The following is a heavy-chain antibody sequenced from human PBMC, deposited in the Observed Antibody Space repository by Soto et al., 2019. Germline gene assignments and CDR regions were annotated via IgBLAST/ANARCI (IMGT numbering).Heavy chain of an antibody. CDR3: ASVPDY. CDR1: RGSTRDGSNS. V-gene: IGHV4-30-2*01. CDR2: IYHSGST. Sequence: SRGSTRDGSNSWSWIRQPPGKGLEWIGYIYHSGSTYYNPSLKSRVTISVDRSKNQFSLKLSSVTAADTAVYYGASVPDYWGQGTLFTLSS. J-gene: IGHJ4*02. D-gene: IGHD2-2*01.